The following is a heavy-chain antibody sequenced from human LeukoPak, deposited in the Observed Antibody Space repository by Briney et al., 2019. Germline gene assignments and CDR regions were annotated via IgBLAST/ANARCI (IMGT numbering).Heavy chain of an antibody. V-gene: IGHV4-38-2*01. CDR2: IYHSGST. CDR1: GYSISSGYY. D-gene: IGHD2-2*01. J-gene: IGHJ3*02. CDR3: ARPRYCSSTSCRGAFDI. Sequence: PSETLSLTCAVSGYSISSGYYWGWIRQPPGKGLEWIGSIYHSGSTYYNPSLKSPVTISVDTSKNQFSLKLSSVTAADTAVYYCARPRYCSSTSCRGAFDIWGQGTMVTVSS.